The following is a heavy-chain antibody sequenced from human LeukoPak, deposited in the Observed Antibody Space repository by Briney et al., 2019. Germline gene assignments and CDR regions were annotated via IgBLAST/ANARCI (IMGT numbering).Heavy chain of an antibody. CDR3: ARDIAAAGLFFDY. CDR1: GFTFSSYW. CDR2: MKYDGSEK. V-gene: IGHV3-7*01. J-gene: IGHJ4*02. D-gene: IGHD6-13*01. Sequence: GGSLRLSCAASGFTFSSYWMSWVRQAPGMGLEWVANMKYDGSEKDYVDSVKGRFTISRDNAKNSLYLQMNSLRAEDTAVYYCARDIAAAGLFFDYWGQGTLVTVSS.